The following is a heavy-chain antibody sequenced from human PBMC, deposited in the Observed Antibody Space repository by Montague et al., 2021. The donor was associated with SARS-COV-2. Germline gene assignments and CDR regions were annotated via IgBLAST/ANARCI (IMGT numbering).Heavy chain of an antibody. J-gene: IGHJ5*02. Sequence: SETLSRTCAVYGGSFSGYYWNWIRQRPGKGLEWIGEINHSGSAKYNPSLKRRVTISVDTSKNQFSLKLSSVTAADTAVYYCARVIAGYSSSTSCYTGWFDPWGQGTLVTVSS. V-gene: IGHV4-34*01. CDR1: GGSFSGYY. D-gene: IGHD2-2*02. CDR2: INHSGSA. CDR3: ARVIAGYSSSTSCYTGWFDP.